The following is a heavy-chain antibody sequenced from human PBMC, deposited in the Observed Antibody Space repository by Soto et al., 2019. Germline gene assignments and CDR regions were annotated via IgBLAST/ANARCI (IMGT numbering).Heavy chain of an antibody. V-gene: IGHV4-59*01. J-gene: IGHJ6*02. CDR3: ARDRSGYEYYYRYYYYGMDV. CDR2: IYQSGST. CDR1: GSSISDYY. Sequence: SETLSLTCTISGSSISDYYWSWIRQPPGKGLEWIGYIYQSGSTNYNPSVKSRVTMSVDTSKNQFSLRLSSVTAADTAVYYCARDRSGYEYYYRYYYYGMDVWGQGTTVTVSS. D-gene: IGHD5-12*01.